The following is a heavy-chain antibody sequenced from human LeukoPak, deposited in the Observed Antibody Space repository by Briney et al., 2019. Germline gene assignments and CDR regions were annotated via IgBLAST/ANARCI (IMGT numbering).Heavy chain of an antibody. J-gene: IGHJ3*02. D-gene: IGHD4-17*01. Sequence: GGSLRLSCAASGFTASSNYMSWVRQAPGKGLEWVSVIYSAGSTYYADSVKGRFTISRDNSKNTLYLQMNSLRAEETAMYYRAREVTTGGAFDIWGQGTMVTVSS. CDR1: GFTASSNY. CDR2: IYSAGST. V-gene: IGHV3-66*02. CDR3: AREVTTGGAFDI.